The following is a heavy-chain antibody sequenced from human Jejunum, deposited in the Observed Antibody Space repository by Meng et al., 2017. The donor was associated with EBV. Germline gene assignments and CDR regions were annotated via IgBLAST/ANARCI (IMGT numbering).Heavy chain of an antibody. CDR1: GYTFTDYY. CDR3: ARPISGYTYYFDY. Sequence: QVQLVQSGTGVKESGASVKVSCKASGYTFTDYYLHWVRQAPGQGLEWMGRVNPNSGVTNYAEKFQGRVTMTRDTSISTSYMEVSRLTSDDTAVHYCARPISGYTYYFDYWGQGTLVTVSS. CDR2: VNPNSGVT. V-gene: IGHV1-2*06. J-gene: IGHJ4*02. D-gene: IGHD5-18*01.